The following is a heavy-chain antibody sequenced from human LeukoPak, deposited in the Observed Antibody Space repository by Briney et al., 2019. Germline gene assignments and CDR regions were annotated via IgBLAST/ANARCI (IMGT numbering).Heavy chain of an antibody. CDR3: AKDPEHGYYFDY. CDR1: GFTVSSNY. J-gene: IGHJ4*02. CDR2: IYSGGST. V-gene: IGHV3-66*01. D-gene: IGHD1/OR15-1a*01. Sequence: GGSLRLSCAASGFTVSSNYMSWVRQAPGKGLEWVSVIYSGGSTYYADSVKGRFTISRDNSKNTLYLQMNSLRAEDTAVYYCAKDPEHGYYFDYWGQGTLVTVSS.